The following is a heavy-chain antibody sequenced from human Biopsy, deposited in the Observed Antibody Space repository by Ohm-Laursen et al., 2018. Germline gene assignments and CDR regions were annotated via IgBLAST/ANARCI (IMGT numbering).Heavy chain of an antibody. V-gene: IGHV1-8*01. D-gene: IGHD1-7*01. CDR2: LNPVSGNS. CDR3: GRAVRNQLLTDP. Sequence: GASVKVSCKASGYTFTSYDITWVRQASGQGPEWIGWLNPVSGNSNFGQKFRGRVTVTSDTSISTAYMELSGLTSDDTATYYCGRAVRNQLLTDPWGQCTLVTVTS. J-gene: IGHJ5*02. CDR1: GYTFTSYD.